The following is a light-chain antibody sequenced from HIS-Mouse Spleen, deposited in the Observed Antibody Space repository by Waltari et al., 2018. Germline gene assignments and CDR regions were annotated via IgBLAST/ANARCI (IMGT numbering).Light chain of an antibody. J-gene: IGLJ3*02. CDR1: SSDVGSYNL. V-gene: IGLV2-23*03. CDR3: CSYAGSSTFGV. Sequence: QSALTQPASVSGSPGQSITISCTGTSSDVGSYNLVSWYQQHPGKAPKLLFYEGSKRPSWVSNRLPGSKYGNTASLTISGLQAEDEADYYCCSYAGSSTFGVFGGGTKLTVL. CDR2: EGS.